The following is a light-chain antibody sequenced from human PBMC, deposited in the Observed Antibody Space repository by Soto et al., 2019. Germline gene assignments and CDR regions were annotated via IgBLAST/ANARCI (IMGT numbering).Light chain of an antibody. CDR3: QQFNSYPLT. V-gene: IGKV1-13*02. Sequence: IQLTQSPSSLSASVGDRVTITCRASHGIASNLAWYQQKPGRAPKLLIYDAASLESGVPSRFRGSGFGTDFTLTINSLQPEDFATYYCQQFNSYPLTFGQGTRLEIK. CDR1: HGIASN. CDR2: DAA. J-gene: IGKJ5*01.